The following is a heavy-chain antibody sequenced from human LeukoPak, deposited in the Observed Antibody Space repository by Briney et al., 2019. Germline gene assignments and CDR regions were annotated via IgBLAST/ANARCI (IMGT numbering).Heavy chain of an antibody. J-gene: IGHJ4*02. CDR2: ISHSGST. D-gene: IGHD3-3*02. V-gene: IGHV4-38-2*02. Sequence: SETLSLTCTVSGYSISSGYYWGWIGQPPGKGLKWIGSISHSGSTYYNPSLKSRVTISVDTSKNQFSLKLSSLTAADTAVYYCARLRRSRLAEFDYWGQGTLVTVSS. CDR3: ARLRRSRLAEFDY. CDR1: GYSISSGYY.